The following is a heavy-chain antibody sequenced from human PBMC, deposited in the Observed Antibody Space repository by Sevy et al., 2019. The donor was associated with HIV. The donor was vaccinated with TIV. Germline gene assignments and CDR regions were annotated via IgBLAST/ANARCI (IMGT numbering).Heavy chain of an antibody. D-gene: IGHD3-10*01. Sequence: GGSLRLSCAASGFTFSNAWMSWVLQAPGKGLEWVGRIKSKTDGGTTDYAAPVKGRFTISRDDSKNTLYLQMNSLKTEDTAVYYCTTGHGRGVIDYWGQGTLVTVSS. V-gene: IGHV3-15*01. CDR1: GFTFSNAW. J-gene: IGHJ4*02. CDR3: TTGHGRGVIDY. CDR2: IKSKTDGGTT.